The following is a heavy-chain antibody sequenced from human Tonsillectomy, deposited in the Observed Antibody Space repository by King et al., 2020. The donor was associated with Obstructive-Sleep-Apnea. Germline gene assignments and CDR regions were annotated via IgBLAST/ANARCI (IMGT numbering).Heavy chain of an antibody. Sequence: VQLVESGGGLVQPGRSLRLSCAASGFTFDDYGMHWVRQAPGKGLEWVSGINWNSGSIGSADSVKGRFIISRDNSKNTLHLQMSSLRAEDTAVYYCVKAPFVTTVTHSYWYFDLWGRGTLVTVSS. V-gene: IGHV3-9*01. CDR1: GFTFDDYG. CDR2: INWNSGSI. D-gene: IGHD4-17*01. CDR3: VKAPFVTTVTHSYWYFDL. J-gene: IGHJ2*01.